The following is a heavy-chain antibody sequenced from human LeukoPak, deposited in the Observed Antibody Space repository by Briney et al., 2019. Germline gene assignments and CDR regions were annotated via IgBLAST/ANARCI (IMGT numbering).Heavy chain of an antibody. CDR1: GFTFSSHE. D-gene: IGHD6-13*01. J-gene: IGHJ5*02. V-gene: IGHV3-48*03. CDR2: ISSSGTSV. Sequence: GGSLRLSCAASGFTFSSHEMNWVRQAPGKGLEWVSYISSSGTSVYYADTVKGRFTISRDNAKNSLYLQMNSLRAEDTAFYYCARDPYSSSWSAWFDPWGQGTLVTVSS. CDR3: ARDPYSSSWSAWFDP.